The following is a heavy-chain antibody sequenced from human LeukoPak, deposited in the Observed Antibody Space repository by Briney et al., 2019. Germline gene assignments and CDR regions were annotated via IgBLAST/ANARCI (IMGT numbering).Heavy chain of an antibody. J-gene: IGHJ4*02. Sequence: SVKVSCKASGGTFSSYAISWVRQAPGQGLEWMGGIIPIFGTANYAQEFQGRVTITADESTSTAYMELSSLRSEGTAVYYCARDNRRGNFDYWGQGTLVTVSS. CDR3: ARDNRRGNFDY. CDR1: GGTFSSYA. CDR2: IIPIFGTA. D-gene: IGHD3-16*01. V-gene: IGHV1-69*13.